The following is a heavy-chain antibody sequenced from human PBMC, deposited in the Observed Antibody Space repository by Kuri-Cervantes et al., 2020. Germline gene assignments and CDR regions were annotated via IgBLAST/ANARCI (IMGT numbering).Heavy chain of an antibody. CDR2: INPNSGGT. J-gene: IGHJ3*02. CDR3: AREVVPDPTTNAFDI. CDR1: GYTFTGYY. V-gene: IGHV1-2*02. D-gene: IGHD2-2*01. Sequence: ASVKVSCKASGYTFTGYYMHWVRQAPGQGLEWMGWINPNSGGTNYAQKFQGRVTMTRDTSISTAYMELSRLRSDDTAVYYCAREVVPDPTTNAFDIWGQGTTVTVSS.